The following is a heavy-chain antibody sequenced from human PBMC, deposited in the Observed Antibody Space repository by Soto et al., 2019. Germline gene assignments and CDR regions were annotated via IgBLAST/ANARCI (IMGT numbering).Heavy chain of an antibody. J-gene: IGHJ6*03. CDR3: ARDLVGAYYYYMDV. CDR2: ISAYNGNT. D-gene: IGHD1-26*01. V-gene: IGHV1-18*01. CDR1: GYTFTSYG. Sequence: ASVKVSCKASGYTFTSYGISWVRQAPGQGLEWMGWISAYNGNTNYAQKLQGRVTMTTDTSTSTAYMELRSLRSDDTAGYYCARDLVGAYYYYMDVWGKGTTVTVSS.